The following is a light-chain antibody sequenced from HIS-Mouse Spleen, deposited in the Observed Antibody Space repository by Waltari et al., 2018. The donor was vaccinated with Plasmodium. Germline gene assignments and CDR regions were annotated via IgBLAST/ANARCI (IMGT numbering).Light chain of an antibody. CDR3: CSYAGSYTWV. J-gene: IGLJ3*02. V-gene: IGLV2-11*01. CDR2: DCS. Sequence: QSALTQPRSVSGSPGQSVTISCTGTSSDVGGYNYVSWYQQHPGKAPKLMIYDCSKRPSGVPDRFAGSKSCNTASLTISGLQAEDEADYYCCSYAGSYTWVFGGGTKLTVL. CDR1: SSDVGGYNY.